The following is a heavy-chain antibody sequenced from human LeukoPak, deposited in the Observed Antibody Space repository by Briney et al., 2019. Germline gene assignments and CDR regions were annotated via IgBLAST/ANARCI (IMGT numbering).Heavy chain of an antibody. CDR2: INPNSGGT. V-gene: IGHV1-2*02. CDR3: ARGAGYYHSSGPLGWFDP. J-gene: IGHJ5*02. CDR1: GYTFTGYY. D-gene: IGHD3-22*01. Sequence: ASVKVSCKASGYTFTGYYMHWVRQAPGQGLEWMGWINPNSGGTNYAQKFQDRVTMTRDTSINTAYLELSRLRSDDTAVYYCARGAGYYHSSGPLGWFDPWGQGTLVTVSS.